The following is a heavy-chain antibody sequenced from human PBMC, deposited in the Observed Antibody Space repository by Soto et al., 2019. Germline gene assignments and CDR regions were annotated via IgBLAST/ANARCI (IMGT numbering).Heavy chain of an antibody. D-gene: IGHD3-22*01. CDR1: GGSISSYY. V-gene: IGHV4-4*07. Sequence: PSETLSLTCTVSGGSISSYYWSWIRQPAGKGLEWIGRIYTSGSTNYNPSLKSRVTMSVDTSKNQFSLKLSSVTAADTAVYYCARDIVYYDSSGWFDTWGQGTLVTVSS. CDR3: ARDIVYYDSSGWFDT. CDR2: IYTSGST. J-gene: IGHJ5*02.